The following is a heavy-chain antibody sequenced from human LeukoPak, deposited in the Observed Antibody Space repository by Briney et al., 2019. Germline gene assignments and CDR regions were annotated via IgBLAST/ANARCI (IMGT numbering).Heavy chain of an antibody. CDR2: ISVYNGNA. CDR3: ARGDVFGDGYMDV. V-gene: IGHV1-18*01. CDR1: GYTFTSYG. D-gene: IGHD3-10*01. J-gene: IGHJ6*03. Sequence: ASVKVPCKASGYTFTSYGINWVRQAPGQGLEWMGWISVYNGNAKYAQKLQGRVTMTTDTSTTTAYMELRSLRSDDTAVYYCARGDVFGDGYMDVWGKGTTVTVSS.